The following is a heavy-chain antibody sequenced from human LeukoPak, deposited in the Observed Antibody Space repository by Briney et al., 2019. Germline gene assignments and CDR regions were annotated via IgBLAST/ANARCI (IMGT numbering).Heavy chain of an antibody. CDR1: GGSISSGGYS. J-gene: IGHJ3*02. D-gene: IGHD3-22*01. V-gene: IGHV4-30-2*01. Sequence: SETLSLTCAVSGGSISSGGYSWSWIRQPPGKGLEWIGYIYHSGSTYYNPSLRIRVTISIDRSKHQFSLKLRSVTAADTAVYDCARVGVIGGAFDIGGEGTMVTVSS. CDR3: ARVGVIGGAFDI. CDR2: IYHSGST.